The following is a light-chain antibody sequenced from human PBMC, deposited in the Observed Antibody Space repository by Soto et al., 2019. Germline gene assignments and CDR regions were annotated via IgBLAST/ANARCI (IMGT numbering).Light chain of an antibody. Sequence: QSVLTQPPSASGSPGQSVTISCTGTSSDVGGYNYVYWYQQHPGKAPKLMIYEVTRRPSGVPDRFSGSKSGNTASLTVSGLQAEDGAGYYCRSYGDSNRSLLGTGPKVTVL. CDR1: SSDVGGYNY. CDR3: RSYGDSNRSL. CDR2: EVT. V-gene: IGLV2-8*01. J-gene: IGLJ1*01.